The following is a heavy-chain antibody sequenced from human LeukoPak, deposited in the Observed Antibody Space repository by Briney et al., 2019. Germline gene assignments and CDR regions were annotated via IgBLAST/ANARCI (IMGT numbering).Heavy chain of an antibody. CDR2: ISSGGHYI. CDR1: GGTFSSYN. V-gene: IGHV3-21*01. CDR3: ARALKAFDC. Sequence: GGSLRLSCAASGGTFSSYNMHWDRQAPGKGLEWVSSISSGGHYIYYADSVKGRFTISRDNAKNSLYLQVNSLRAEDTAVYYCARALKAFDCWGQGTLATVSS. J-gene: IGHJ4*02.